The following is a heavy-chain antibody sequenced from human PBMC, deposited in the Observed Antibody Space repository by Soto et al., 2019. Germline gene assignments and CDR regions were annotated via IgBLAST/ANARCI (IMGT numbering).Heavy chain of an antibody. V-gene: IGHV2-5*01. Sequence: QITLKESGPPLVKPTQNLTLTCTFSGFSLSTSGVGVGWIRQPPGKALEWLALIYGNDDKRYSPSLKSRLTIPKDTSKNQVVLTMTNMDPVDTATYYCAHRFTDPELYSGSYYWFDPWGQGTLVTVSS. D-gene: IGHD1-26*01. CDR3: AHRFTDPELYSGSYYWFDP. CDR1: GFSLSTSGVG. CDR2: IYGNDDK. J-gene: IGHJ5*02.